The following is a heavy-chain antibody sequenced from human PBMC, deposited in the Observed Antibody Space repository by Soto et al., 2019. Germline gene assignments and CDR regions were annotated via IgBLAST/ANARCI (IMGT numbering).Heavy chain of an antibody. CDR3: ARGAWSGYDYGY. CDR2: ISYDGSNK. Sequence: GGSLRLSCAASGFTFSSYAMHWVRQAPGKGLEWVAVISYDGSNKYYADSVKGRFTISRDNSKNTLYLQMNSLRAEDTAVYYCARGAWSGYDYGYWGQGTLVTVS. J-gene: IGHJ4*02. V-gene: IGHV3-30-3*01. D-gene: IGHD5-12*01. CDR1: GFTFSSYA.